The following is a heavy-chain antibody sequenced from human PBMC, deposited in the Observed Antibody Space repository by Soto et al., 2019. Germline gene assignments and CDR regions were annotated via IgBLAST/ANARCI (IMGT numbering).Heavy chain of an antibody. D-gene: IGHD6-19*01. Sequence: SETLSLTCSVSGGSINNYYWSWIRQPPGKGLEWIGYIYYSGSTKYNPSLNSRVTMSVDTSRNQFSLKLTSVTPADTAVYYCARVCASAWFFDYWGQGALVTVSS. CDR3: ARVCASAWFFDY. CDR2: IYYSGST. CDR1: GGSINNYY. V-gene: IGHV4-59*13. J-gene: IGHJ4*02.